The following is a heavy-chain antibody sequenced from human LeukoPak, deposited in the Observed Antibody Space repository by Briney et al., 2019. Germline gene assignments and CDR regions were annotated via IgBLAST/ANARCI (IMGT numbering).Heavy chain of an antibody. CDR1: GYTFTGYY. Sequence: ASVKVSCKASGYTFTGYYMHWVRQAPGQGLEWMGWINPNSGGTNYAQKFQGRVTMTRDTSISTAYMELSRLRSDDTAVYYCARAVQSQGEGWFDPWGQGTLVTVSS. V-gene: IGHV1-2*02. J-gene: IGHJ5*02. D-gene: IGHD3-16*01. CDR2: INPNSGGT. CDR3: ARAVQSQGEGWFDP.